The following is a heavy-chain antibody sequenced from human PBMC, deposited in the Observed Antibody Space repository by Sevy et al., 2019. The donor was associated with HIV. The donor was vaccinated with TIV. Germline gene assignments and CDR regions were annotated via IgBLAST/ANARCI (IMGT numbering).Heavy chain of an antibody. D-gene: IGHD3-22*01. CDR3: AREYYYDSSGSEYYFDY. V-gene: IGHV3-53*01. J-gene: IGHJ4*02. CDR2: IYSGGST. CDR1: GFTVSSNH. Sequence: GGSLRLSCAASGFTVSSNHMSWVRQAPGKGLEWVSVIYSGGSTYYADSVKGRFTISRDNSKNTLYLQMNSLRAEDTAVYYCAREYYYDSSGSEYYFDYWGQGTLVTFSS.